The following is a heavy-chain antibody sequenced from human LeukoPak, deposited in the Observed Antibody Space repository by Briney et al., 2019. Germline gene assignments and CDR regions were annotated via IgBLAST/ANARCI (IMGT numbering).Heavy chain of an antibody. CDR2: ISSSSGTI. V-gene: IGHV3-48*01. Sequence: GGSLRLSCAASGFTFSSYSMNWVRQAPGKGLEWVSYISSSSGTIYYADSVKGRFTISRDNAKNSLYLQMNSLRAEDTAMYYCARDPYGSGTYYNSAFDIWGQGTMATVSS. CDR1: GFTFSSYS. D-gene: IGHD3-10*01. J-gene: IGHJ3*02. CDR3: ARDPYGSGTYYNSAFDI.